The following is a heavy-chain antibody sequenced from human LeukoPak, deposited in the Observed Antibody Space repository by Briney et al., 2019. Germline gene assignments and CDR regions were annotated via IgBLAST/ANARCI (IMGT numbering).Heavy chain of an antibody. Sequence: GGSLTLSCAASGFTFSDSAMHWVRQASGKGLEWVGRIRNKAKSYASAYAASVKGRFTISRDDSKNTAYLQMNSLKTEDTAVYYCTHYYDSSGYYGAFDIWGQGTMVTVSS. J-gene: IGHJ3*02. CDR3: THYYDSSGYYGAFDI. CDR2: IRNKAKSYAS. D-gene: IGHD3-22*01. V-gene: IGHV3-73*01. CDR1: GFTFSDSA.